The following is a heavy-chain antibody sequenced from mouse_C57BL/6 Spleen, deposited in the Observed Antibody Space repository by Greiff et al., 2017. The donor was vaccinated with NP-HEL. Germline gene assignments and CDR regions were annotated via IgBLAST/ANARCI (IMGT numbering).Heavy chain of an antibody. CDR1: EFTFSSYG. V-gene: IGHV5-6*01. J-gene: IGHJ2*01. CDR3: ARHGITTVVAYPYFDY. CDR2: ISSGGSYT. Sequence: EVQGVESGGDLVKPGGSLKLSCAASEFTFSSYGMSWVRQTPDKRLEWVATISSGGSYTYYPDSVKGRFTISRDNAKNTLYLQMSSLKSEDTAMYYCARHGITTVVAYPYFDYWGQGTTLTVSS. D-gene: IGHD1-1*01.